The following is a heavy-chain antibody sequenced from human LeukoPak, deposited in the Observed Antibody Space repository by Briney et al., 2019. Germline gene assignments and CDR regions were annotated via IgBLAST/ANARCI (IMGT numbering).Heavy chain of an antibody. D-gene: IGHD3-10*01. V-gene: IGHV1-2*02. CDR3: ARGFRITMVRGESWFDP. J-gene: IGHJ5*02. CDR2: INPNSGGT. Sequence: ASVKVSCKASGYTFTGYYMHWVRQAPGQGLGWMGWINPNSGGTNYAQKFQGRVTMTRDTSISTAYMELSRLRSDDTAVYYCARGFRITMVRGESWFDPWGQGTLVTVSS. CDR1: GYTFTGYY.